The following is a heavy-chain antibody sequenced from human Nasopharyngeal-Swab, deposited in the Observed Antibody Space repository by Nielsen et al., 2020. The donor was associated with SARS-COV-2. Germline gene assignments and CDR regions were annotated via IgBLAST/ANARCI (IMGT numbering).Heavy chain of an antibody. CDR3: ARQGVRAVISH. Sequence: GESLKISCAVSGFTFSAYTMHWVRQAPGKGLECVALISYDGSNKHYADSVKGRFTISRDNSKNTLYLQMNGLRAEDTAVYYCARQGVRAVISHWGQGTLVTVSS. CDR1: GFTFSAYT. D-gene: IGHD3-10*01. J-gene: IGHJ4*02. CDR2: ISYDGSNK. V-gene: IGHV3-30*04.